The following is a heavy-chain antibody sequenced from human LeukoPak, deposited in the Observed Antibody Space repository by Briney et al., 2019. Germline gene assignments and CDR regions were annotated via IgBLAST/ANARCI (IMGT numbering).Heavy chain of an antibody. V-gene: IGHV3-23*01. D-gene: IGHD3-22*01. CDR1: GFTFSSYA. Sequence: GGSLRLSCAASGFTFSSYAMTWVRQAPGKGLEWVSSISGSGGSTYYADSVKGRFTISRDNSKDTLYLQMSSVRVDDTAVYYCARDRGRYYDSRGFYWGYYFDSWGQGILVTVST. CDR2: ISGSGGST. J-gene: IGHJ4*02. CDR3: ARDRGRYYDSRGFYWGYYFDS.